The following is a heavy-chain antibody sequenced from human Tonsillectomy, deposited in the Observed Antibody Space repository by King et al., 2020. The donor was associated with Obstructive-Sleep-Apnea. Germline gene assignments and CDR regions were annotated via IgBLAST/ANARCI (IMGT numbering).Heavy chain of an antibody. V-gene: IGHV1-2*02. CDR3: ARGNWYYFDY. CDR1: GYTFTRYY. CDR2: VNPNSGGP. D-gene: IGHD5-24*01. Sequence: QLVQSGAEVKKPGASVKVSCKASGYTFTRYYIHWVRQAPGQGLEWMGGVNPNSGGPNYAQKFQGRVTMTRDTSISTAYMQMSRRNSDDTAVYYCARGNWYYFDYWGQGTLVTVSS. J-gene: IGHJ4*02.